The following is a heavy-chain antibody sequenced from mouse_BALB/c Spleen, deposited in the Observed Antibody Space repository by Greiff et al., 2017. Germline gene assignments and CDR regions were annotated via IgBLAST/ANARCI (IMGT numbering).Heavy chain of an antibody. CDR1: GFTFSSFG. CDR2: ISSGSSTI. Sequence: EVQLVESGGGLVQPGGSRKLSCAASGFTFSSFGMHWVRQAPEKGLEWVAYISSGSSTIHYADTVKGRLPISRDNPKNTLFLQMTSLRSEDTAMYYCARYYGYDYAMSYWGQGTSVTVSS. CDR3: ARYYGYDYAMSY. D-gene: IGHD1-2*01. V-gene: IGHV5-17*02. J-gene: IGHJ4*01.